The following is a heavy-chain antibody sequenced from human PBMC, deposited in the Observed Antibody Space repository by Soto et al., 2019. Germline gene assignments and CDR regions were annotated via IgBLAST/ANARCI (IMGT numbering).Heavy chain of an antibody. CDR3: ARIGAFPIFGVATKWEFDY. J-gene: IGHJ4*02. D-gene: IGHD3-3*01. V-gene: IGHV1-69*01. CDR1: GGTFSSYA. Sequence: QVQLVQSGAEVKKPGSSVKVSCKASGGTFSSYAISWVRQAPGQGLEWMGGIIPIFGTANYAQKFQGRVTITADESTRTDYMDVTILRSEETAVYYCARIGAFPIFGVATKWEFDYWGQGTLVTVSS. CDR2: IIPIFGTA.